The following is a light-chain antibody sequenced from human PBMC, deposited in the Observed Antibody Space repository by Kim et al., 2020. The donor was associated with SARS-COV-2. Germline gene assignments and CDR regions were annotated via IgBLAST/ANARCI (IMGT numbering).Light chain of an antibody. Sequence: QSVLTQPPSASGTPGQRVIISCSGSRSNIGSNYVYWYQQLPGTAPKLLIYRNNQRPSGVPDRFSGSKSGTSASLAISGLRSEDEADYYCAAWDDSLSVLFGGGTQLTVL. V-gene: IGLV1-47*01. CDR3: AAWDDSLSVL. CDR1: RSNIGSNY. CDR2: RNN. J-gene: IGLJ2*01.